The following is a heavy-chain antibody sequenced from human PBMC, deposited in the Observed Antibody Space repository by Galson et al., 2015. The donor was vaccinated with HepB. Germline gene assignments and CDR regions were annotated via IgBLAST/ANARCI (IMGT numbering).Heavy chain of an antibody. Sequence: SLRLSCAASGFTFSNYAMSWVRQAPGKGLEWVSVISGSGDNTYYADSVKGRLTISRDNSKTTLYLQMNSLRAEDTALYYCGKRWKHLWSPFDNWGQGTLVTVSS. CDR3: GKRWKHLWSPFDN. CDR2: ISGSGDNT. J-gene: IGHJ4*02. CDR1: GFTFSNYA. V-gene: IGHV3-23*01. D-gene: IGHD5-18*01.